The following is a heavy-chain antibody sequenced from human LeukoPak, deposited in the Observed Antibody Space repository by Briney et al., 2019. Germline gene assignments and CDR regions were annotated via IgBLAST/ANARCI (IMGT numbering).Heavy chain of an antibody. J-gene: IGHJ3*02. CDR2: IYYSGST. CDR1: GGSISSGGYS. Sequence: SQTLSLTCAVSGGSISSGGYSWSWIRQPPGKGLEWIGYIYYSGSTYYNPSLKSRVTISVDTSKNQFSLKLSSVTAADTAVYYCASGDYYDSSGYYPNAFDIWGQGTMVTVSS. V-gene: IGHV4-30-2*05. CDR3: ASGDYYDSSGYYPNAFDI. D-gene: IGHD3-22*01.